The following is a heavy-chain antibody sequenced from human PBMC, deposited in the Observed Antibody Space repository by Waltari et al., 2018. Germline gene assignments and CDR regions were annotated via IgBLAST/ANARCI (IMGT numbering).Heavy chain of an antibody. J-gene: IGHJ4*02. CDR3: ARIRGPRSPPDFDY. Sequence: QVQLVQSGAEVKKPGASVKVSCKASGYTFTGSYMHWVRQSPGQGLEWMGRINPNSGGTNYAQKFQGRVTMTRDTSISTAYMELSRLRSDDTAVYYCARIRGPRSPPDFDYWGQGTLVTVSS. V-gene: IGHV1-2*06. CDR2: INPNSGGT. CDR1: GYTFTGSY.